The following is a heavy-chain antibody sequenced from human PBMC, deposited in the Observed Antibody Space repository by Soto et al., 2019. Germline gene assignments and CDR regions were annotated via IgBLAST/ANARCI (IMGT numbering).Heavy chain of an antibody. J-gene: IGHJ6*03. CDR1: GFTFSSYA. Sequence: GGSLRLSCAASGFTFSSYAMSWVRQAPGKGLEWVSAISGSGGSTYYADSVKGRFTISRDNSKNTLYLQMNSLRAEVTAVYYCAKNTIWSGYPGYMDVWGKGTTVTVSS. V-gene: IGHV3-23*01. D-gene: IGHD3-3*01. CDR3: AKNTIWSGYPGYMDV. CDR2: ISGSGGST.